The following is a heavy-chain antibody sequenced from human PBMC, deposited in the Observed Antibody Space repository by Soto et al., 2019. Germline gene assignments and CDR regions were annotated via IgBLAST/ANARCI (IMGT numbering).Heavy chain of an antibody. J-gene: IGHJ3*02. CDR1: GGSIKSSGCS. V-gene: IGHV4-30-2*01. CDR3: ARVPIYYDSSGFYHYGTFDI. CDR2: IYHSGST. Sequence: SETLALTCAVSGGSIKSSGCSWSLIRQPPGKGMEWIGYIYHSGSTYYNPSLKSRVTISLDRSNNYFSLKLSSVTAADTAVYYCARVPIYYDSSGFYHYGTFDIWGQGTMVTVS. D-gene: IGHD3-22*01.